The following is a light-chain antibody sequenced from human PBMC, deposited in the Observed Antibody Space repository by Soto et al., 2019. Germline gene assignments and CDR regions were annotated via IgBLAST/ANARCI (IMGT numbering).Light chain of an antibody. Sequence: ETVMTHFPATLSVSPGERATLSCRASQTISNNLAWYQQKPGQAPRLIIFRASTRAAGVPARFSGSGSGTAFNMSISSLQSVDFAVYYCQQYNNWPRATFGGGTKVDIK. V-gene: IGKV3-15*01. J-gene: IGKJ4*01. CDR2: RAS. CDR3: QQYNNWPRAT. CDR1: QTISNN.